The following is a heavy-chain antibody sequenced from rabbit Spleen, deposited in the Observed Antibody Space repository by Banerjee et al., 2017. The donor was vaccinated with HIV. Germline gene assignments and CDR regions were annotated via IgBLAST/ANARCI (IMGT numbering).Heavy chain of an antibody. D-gene: IGHD1-1*01. J-gene: IGHJ3*01. V-gene: IGHV1S45*01. CDR1: GFDFSSYR. CDR3: ARDLVAVVGWNFGL. Sequence: QEQVVESGGGLVQPGGSLTLSCKASGFDFSSYRMSWVRQAPGKGLEWIGCIATGSSGFTYYASWAKGRFTCSKASSTTVTLQMTSLTAADTATYFCARDLVAVVGWNFGLWGQGTLVTVS. CDR2: IATGSSGFT.